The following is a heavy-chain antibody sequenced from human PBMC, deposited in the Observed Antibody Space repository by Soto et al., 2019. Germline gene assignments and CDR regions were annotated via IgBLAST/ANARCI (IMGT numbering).Heavy chain of an antibody. J-gene: IGHJ6*02. Sequence: GGSLRLSCAASGFTFSSYGMHWVRQAPGKGLEWVAVISYDGSNKYYADSVKGRFTISRDNSKNTLYLQMNSLRAEDTAVYYCAKEPLNVDIVATIPVGHYYYYGMDVWGQGTTVTVSS. CDR2: ISYDGSNK. CDR1: GFTFSSYG. CDR3: AKEPLNVDIVATIPVGHYYYYGMDV. D-gene: IGHD5-12*01. V-gene: IGHV3-30*18.